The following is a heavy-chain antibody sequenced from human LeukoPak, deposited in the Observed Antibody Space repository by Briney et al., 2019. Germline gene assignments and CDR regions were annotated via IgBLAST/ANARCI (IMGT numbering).Heavy chain of an antibody. CDR3: ARDGNTAMVTPKSFQH. CDR2: ISISSSTI. V-gene: IGHV3-48*01. J-gene: IGHJ1*01. D-gene: IGHD5-18*01. CDR1: GFTFSSYS. Sequence: GGCLRLSCAASGFTFSSYSMNWVRQAPGKGLEWVSYISISSSTIYYADSVKGRFTISRDNAKNSLYLQMNSLRAEHTAVYYCARDGNTAMVTPKSFQHWGQGTLVTVSS.